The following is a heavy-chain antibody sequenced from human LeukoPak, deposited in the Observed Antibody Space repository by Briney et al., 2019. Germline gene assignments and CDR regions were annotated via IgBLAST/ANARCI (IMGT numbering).Heavy chain of an antibody. CDR1: GGSFSGYY. V-gene: IGHV4-34*01. J-gene: IGHJ4*02. CDR3: ARGLEVVVAATQFDY. Sequence: SETLSLISAVYGGSFSGYYWSWIRQPPGKGLEWIGEINHSGSTNYNPSLKSRVTISVDTSKNQFSLKLSSVTAADTAVYYCARGLEVVVAATQFDYWGQGTLVTVSS. CDR2: INHSGST. D-gene: IGHD2-15*01.